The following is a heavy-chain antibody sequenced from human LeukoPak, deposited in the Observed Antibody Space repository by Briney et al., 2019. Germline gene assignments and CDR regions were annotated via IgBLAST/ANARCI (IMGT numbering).Heavy chain of an antibody. CDR1: GFTFSTYA. Sequence: PGGSLRLSCAASGFTFSTYAMSWVRQAPGRGLEWVSAISGSGGSTYYADSVKGRFTISRDNSKNTLYLQMNSLRAEDTAVYYCARRCYDSSGFDYWGQGALVTVSS. V-gene: IGHV3-23*01. D-gene: IGHD3-22*01. CDR2: ISGSGGST. J-gene: IGHJ4*02. CDR3: ARRCYDSSGFDY.